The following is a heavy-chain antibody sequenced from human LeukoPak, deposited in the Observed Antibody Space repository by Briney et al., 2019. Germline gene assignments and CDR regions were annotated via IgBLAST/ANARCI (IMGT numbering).Heavy chain of an antibody. CDR3: ARLPGSY. Sequence: KASETLSLTCTVSGGSISSSGSFWVCIRQPPGKGLEWIGSVNYGGITYYNPSLKSRVTISVDTSKNQFSLKLSSVTAADTAVYYCARLPGSYWGQGTLVTVSS. CDR1: GGSISSSGSF. D-gene: IGHD3-10*01. J-gene: IGHJ4*02. CDR2: VNYGGIT. V-gene: IGHV4-39*01.